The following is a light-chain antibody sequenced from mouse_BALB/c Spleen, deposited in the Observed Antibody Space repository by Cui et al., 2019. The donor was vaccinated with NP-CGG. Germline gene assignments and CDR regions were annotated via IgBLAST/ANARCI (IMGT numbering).Light chain of an antibody. CDR3: ALWYSNHWV. CDR2: GTN. V-gene: IGLV1*01. Sequence: QGVVTRPSALITAPGETVTLTCRSNTGAVTTSNYANWIQEKPDHLFNGLIGGTNNRAPGAPARFSGSLIGDKAALTITGAQTEDEAIYFCALWYSNHWVFGGGTKLTVL. CDR1: TGAVTTSNY. J-gene: IGLJ1*01.